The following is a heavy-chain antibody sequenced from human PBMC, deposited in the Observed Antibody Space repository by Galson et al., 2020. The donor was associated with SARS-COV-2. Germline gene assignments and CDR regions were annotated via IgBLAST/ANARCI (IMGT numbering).Heavy chain of an antibody. D-gene: IGHD3-10*01. CDR2: IYTSGST. J-gene: IGHJ5*02. V-gene: IGHV4-4*07. CDR1: GGSISSYY. CDR3: ARDWFGELLPRNWFDP. Sequence: SETLSLTCTVSGGSISSYYWSWIRQPAGKGLEWIGRIYTSGSTNYNPSLKSRVTISVDTSKNQFSLKLSSVTAADTAVYYCARDWFGELLPRNWFDPWGQGTLVTVSS.